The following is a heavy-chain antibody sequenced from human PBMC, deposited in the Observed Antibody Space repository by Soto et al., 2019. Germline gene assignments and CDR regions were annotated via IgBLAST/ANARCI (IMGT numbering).Heavy chain of an antibody. J-gene: IGHJ6*02. CDR2: INPNTSAT. CDR1: GYIFTGYF. D-gene: IGHD1-26*01. Sequence: ASVKVSCKASGYIFTGYFIQWLRQAPGQGLEWMGWINPNTSATNYAQKFQGRVTMTRDTSLGTAYMELTSLRPDDTALYYCARITWGRDHYYAMDVWGQGATVTVS. CDR3: ARITWGRDHYYAMDV. V-gene: IGHV1-2*02.